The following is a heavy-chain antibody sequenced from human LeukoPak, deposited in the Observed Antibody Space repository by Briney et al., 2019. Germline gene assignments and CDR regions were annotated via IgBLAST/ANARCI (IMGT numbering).Heavy chain of an antibody. Sequence: LRLSCTVSGFTLSSYEMSWIRQPPGKALEWLARIDWDDDKYYSTSLKTRLTISEDTSKNQVVLTMTNMDPVDTATYYCARMEVGATLDYWGQGTLVTVSS. D-gene: IGHD1-26*01. J-gene: IGHJ4*02. V-gene: IGHV2-70*11. CDR2: IDWDDDK. CDR3: ARMEVGATLDY. CDR1: GFTLSSYEM.